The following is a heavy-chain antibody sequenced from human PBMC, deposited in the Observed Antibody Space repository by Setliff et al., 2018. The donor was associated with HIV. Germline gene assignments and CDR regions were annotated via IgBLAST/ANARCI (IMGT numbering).Heavy chain of an antibody. D-gene: IGHD3-22*01. CDR1: GGSISSGSYY. CDR2: IYTSGST. CDR3: ARDMMYHYDRSGSFGWFGP. Sequence: SETLSLTCTVSGGSISSGSYYWSWIRQPAGKGLEWIGRIYTSGSTKYNPSLKSRVTISVDTSKNQFSLKVSSVTAADTAVYYCARDMMYHYDRSGSFGWFGPWGQGTQVTVSS. V-gene: IGHV4-61*02. J-gene: IGHJ5*02.